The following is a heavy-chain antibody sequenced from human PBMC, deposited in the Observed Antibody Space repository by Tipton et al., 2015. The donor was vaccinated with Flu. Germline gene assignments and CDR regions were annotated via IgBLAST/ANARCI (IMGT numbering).Heavy chain of an antibody. V-gene: IGHV3-7*01. J-gene: IGHJ4*02. CDR2: VKEDGSDK. CDR3: ARSYPEEYQL. CDR1: GFTFSDYW. D-gene: IGHD2-2*01. Sequence: SLRLSCAASGFTFSDYWMSWVRQAPGKGLEWVANVKEDGSDKYYVDSVKGRFTISRDNAQNSLFLQMNSLRAEDTAVYYCARSYPEEYQLWGQGTLVTVSS.